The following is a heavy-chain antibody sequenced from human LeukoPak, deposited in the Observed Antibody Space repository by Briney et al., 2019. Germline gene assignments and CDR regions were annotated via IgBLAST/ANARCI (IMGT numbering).Heavy chain of an antibody. J-gene: IGHJ6*03. CDR3: ARHSGVAGDPYYYYMDV. CDR2: IYPGDSDT. V-gene: IGHV5-51*01. CDR1: GYTFTNYW. D-gene: IGHD4-17*01. Sequence: GESLKISCKGSGYTFTNYWIGWVRQMPGKGLEWMGIIYPGDSDTRYSPSFQGQVTISADKSISTAYLQWSSLKASDTAMYYCARHSGVAGDPYYYYMDVWGKGTTVTISS.